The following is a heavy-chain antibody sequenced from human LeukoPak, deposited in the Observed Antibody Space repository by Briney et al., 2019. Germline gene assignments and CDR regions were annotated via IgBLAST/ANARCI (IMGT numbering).Heavy chain of an antibody. D-gene: IGHD3-22*01. V-gene: IGHV3-23*01. J-gene: IGHJ3*02. CDR2: ISGSGGST. CDR1: GFTFSSYA. CDR3: AKDPTEYYYDSSGYYFGDAFDI. Sequence: PGGSLRLSCAASGFTFSSYAMSWVRQAPGKGLEWVSAISGSGGSTYYADSVKDRFTISRDNSKNTLYLQMNSLRAEDTAVYYCAKDPTEYYYDSSGYYFGDAFDIWGQGTMVTVSS.